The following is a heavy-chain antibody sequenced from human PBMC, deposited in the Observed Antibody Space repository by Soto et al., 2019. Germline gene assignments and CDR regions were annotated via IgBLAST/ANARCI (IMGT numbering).Heavy chain of an antibody. Sequence: SETLSLTCFISGGSFSNDYWTWIRQSPGKGLEWIWYIFHTGITDYNPSVKSRVTISIDKSRNLFSLNLTSVTAADTAVYYCARDRYFYDSRGYYRTLDSWGQGTLVTVS. J-gene: IGHJ5*01. V-gene: IGHV4-59*01. CDR2: IFHTGIT. D-gene: IGHD3-22*01. CDR3: ARDRYFYDSRGYYRTLDS. CDR1: GGSFSNDY.